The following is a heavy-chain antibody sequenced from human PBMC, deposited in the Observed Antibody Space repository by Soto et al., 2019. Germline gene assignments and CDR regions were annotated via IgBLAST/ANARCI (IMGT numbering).Heavy chain of an antibody. Sequence: GGSLRLSCAASGFAFSTYAMTWVRQAPGKGLEWVSVISGSGGSSYYAASVKGRFTISRDNSKNTLYLQMNGLRAEDTALYYCAKVTKRAAAGRYEYYKYGMDVWRQRTTVTVPS. CDR3: AKVTKRAAAGRYEYYKYGMDV. CDR1: GFAFSTYA. J-gene: IGHJ6*02. V-gene: IGHV3-23*01. CDR2: ISGSGGSS. D-gene: IGHD6-13*01.